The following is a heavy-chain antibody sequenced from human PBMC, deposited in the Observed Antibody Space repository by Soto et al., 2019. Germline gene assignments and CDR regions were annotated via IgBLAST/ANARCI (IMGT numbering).Heavy chain of an antibody. CDR2: IIPIFGTA. D-gene: IGHD3-10*01. CDR3: ARVIKADPYGSGSYYNAFDY. Sequence: SVKVSCKASGGTFSSYAISWVRQAPGQGLEWMGGIIPIFGTANYAQKFQGRVTITADESTSTAYMELSSLRSEDTAVYYCARVIKADPYGSGSYYNAFDYWGQGTLVTSPQ. CDR1: GGTFSSYA. V-gene: IGHV1-69*13. J-gene: IGHJ4*02.